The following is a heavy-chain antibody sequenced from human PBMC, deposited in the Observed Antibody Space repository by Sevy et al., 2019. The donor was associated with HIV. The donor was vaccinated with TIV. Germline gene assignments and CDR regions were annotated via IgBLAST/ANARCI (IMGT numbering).Heavy chain of an antibody. CDR2: ISGSGGST. CDR1: GFTFSSYA. D-gene: IGHD3-22*01. V-gene: IGHV3-23*01. CDR3: AKDPEGYDSSGYPYYYYGMDV. J-gene: IGHJ6*02. Sequence: GGSLRLSCAASGFTFSSYAMSWVRQAPGKGLEWVSAISGSGGSTYYADSVKGRFTISRDNSKNTLYLQMNSLRAEDTAVYYCAKDPEGYDSSGYPYYYYGMDVWGQGTTVTVSS.